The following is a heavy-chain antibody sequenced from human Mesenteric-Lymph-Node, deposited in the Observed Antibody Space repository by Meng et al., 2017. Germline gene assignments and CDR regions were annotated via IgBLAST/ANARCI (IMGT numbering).Heavy chain of an antibody. Sequence: QVQGQESGPGQLRPPEPLSLACTVSGGCTSSSSYVWAWTGQPPGEGLGWIGSVVYSGTTYYTSSLKSRVSITVDTSKNQFSLKLSSVTAADTAVYYCARHQNGGTYPLDYWGQGTLVTVFS. CDR2: VVYSGTT. V-gene: IGHV4-39*01. D-gene: IGHD3-16*02. CDR3: ARHQNGGTYPLDY. CDR1: GGCTSSSSYV. J-gene: IGHJ4*02.